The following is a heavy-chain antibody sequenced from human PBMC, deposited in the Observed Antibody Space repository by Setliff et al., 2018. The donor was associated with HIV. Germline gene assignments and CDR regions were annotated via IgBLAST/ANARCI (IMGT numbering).Heavy chain of an antibody. J-gene: IGHJ4*02. CDR1: GGSISSTSYY. CDR3: ARGRGSY. CDR2: IYFSGST. V-gene: IGHV4-39*01. Sequence: SETLSLTCTVSGGSISSTSYYWGWIRQPPGKDLEWIGSIYFSGSTYYNPSLKSRLTISVDTSRNQFSLKLSSVTAADTAVYYCARGRGSYWGQGTLVTVSS. D-gene: IGHD1-26*01.